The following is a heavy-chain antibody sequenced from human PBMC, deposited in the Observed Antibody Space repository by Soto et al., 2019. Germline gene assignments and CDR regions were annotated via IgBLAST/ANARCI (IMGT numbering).Heavy chain of an antibody. Sequence: QVQLVQSGAAVKKPGASVKVSCKASGYTLTSYGISWVRQAPGQGLEWMGWISAYNGNTNYAQKIQGRVTKTTDTSTSTAYMELRSPRTDETAVDYCARDNGYESDYWGQGTLVTVSS. D-gene: IGHD5-18*01. CDR3: ARDNGYESDY. CDR2: ISAYNGNT. V-gene: IGHV1-18*01. J-gene: IGHJ4*02. CDR1: GYTLTSYG.